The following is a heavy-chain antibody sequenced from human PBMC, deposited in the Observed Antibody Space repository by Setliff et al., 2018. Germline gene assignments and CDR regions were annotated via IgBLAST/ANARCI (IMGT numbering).Heavy chain of an antibody. Sequence: ASVKVSCKASGYTFTSYYMYWVRQAPGQGLEWMGTINTGGGSASIVDQFQGRVTMTRDTSTSTVYMEFSSLRSDDTAIYYCARETSSGPRIDPWGQGTQVTVSS. CDR3: ARETSSGPRIDP. J-gene: IGHJ5*02. CDR2: INTGGGSA. CDR1: GYTFTSYY. V-gene: IGHV1-46*01. D-gene: IGHD2-8*02.